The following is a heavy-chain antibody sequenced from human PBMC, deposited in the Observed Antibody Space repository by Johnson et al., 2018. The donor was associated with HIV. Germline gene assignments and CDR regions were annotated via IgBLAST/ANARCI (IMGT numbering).Heavy chain of an antibody. CDR2: ISYDGSNK. V-gene: IGHV3-30*03. D-gene: IGHD3-22*01. J-gene: IGHJ3*02. CDR3: ARDPTYYYDSSGYIQGGAFDI. Sequence: QVQLVESGGGLVQPGGSLRLSCAASGFIVRSNYMNWVRQAPGKGLEWVAVISYDGSNKYYADSVTGRFTISRDNSKNTLYLQMNSLRAEDTAVYYFARDPTYYYDSSGYIQGGAFDIWGQGTMVTVSS. CDR1: GFIVRSNY.